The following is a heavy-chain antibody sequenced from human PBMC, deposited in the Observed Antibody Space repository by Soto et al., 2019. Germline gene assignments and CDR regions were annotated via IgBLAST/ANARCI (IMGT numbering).Heavy chain of an antibody. CDR3: ARDRSPNDFWSGYYLPLRGYFDY. CDR1: GGTFSSYA. D-gene: IGHD3-3*01. J-gene: IGHJ4*02. V-gene: IGHV1-69*13. CDR2: IIPIFGTA. Sequence: GASVKVSCKASGGTFSSYAISWVRQAPGQGLEWMGGIIPIFGTANYAQKFQGRVTITADESTSTAYMELSSLRSEDTAVYYCARDRSPNDFWSGYYLPLRGYFDYWGQGTLVTVSS.